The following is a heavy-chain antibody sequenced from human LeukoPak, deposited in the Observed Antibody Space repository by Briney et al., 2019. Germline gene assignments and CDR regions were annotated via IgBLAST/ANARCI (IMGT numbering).Heavy chain of an antibody. CDR2: INHSGST. D-gene: IGHD3-10*01. CDR1: GGSFSGYY. Sequence: SETLSLTCAVYGGSFSGYYWSWIRQPPGKGPEWIGEINHSGSTNYNPSLKSRVTISVDTSKNQFSLKLSSVTAADTAVYYCARGGYGSGSFLLDYWGQGTLVTVSS. CDR3: ARGGYGSGSFLLDY. J-gene: IGHJ4*02. V-gene: IGHV4-34*01.